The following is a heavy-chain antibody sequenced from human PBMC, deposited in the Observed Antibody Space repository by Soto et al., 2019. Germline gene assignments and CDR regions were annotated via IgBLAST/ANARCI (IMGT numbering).Heavy chain of an antibody. D-gene: IGHD3-22*01. J-gene: IGHJ4*02. V-gene: IGHV4-39*01. CDR1: GGSLSSGVYY. CDR3: ATYSLTHYFDGSEDSDY. CDR2: MSYSGST. Sequence: SETLSLTCSVSGGSLSSGVYYWGWIRQPPGKGLEWIGSMSYSGSTYYSPSLKSRVTISVDTSKNQFSLKLSSVTAADTAIYYCATYSLTHYFDGSEDSDYWGQGTLVTSPQ.